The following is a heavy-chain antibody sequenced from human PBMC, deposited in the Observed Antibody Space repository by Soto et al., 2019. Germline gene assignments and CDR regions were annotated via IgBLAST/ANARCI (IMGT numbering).Heavy chain of an antibody. J-gene: IGHJ6*02. D-gene: IGHD6-19*01. CDR3: VRSRVFIAVTSVTNYYYYYGMDV. CDR1: GDSVSSDIAA. CDR2: AYYRSKWYI. V-gene: IGHV6-1*01. Sequence: SQTLSLTCAISGDSVSSDIAAWNWIRQSPSRSLEWLGRAYYRSKWYIEYAPSVNSRITINPDTSKNQLSLQLISVNPEDTAVYYCVRSRVFIAVTSVTNYYYYYGMDVWGQGTTVTVSS.